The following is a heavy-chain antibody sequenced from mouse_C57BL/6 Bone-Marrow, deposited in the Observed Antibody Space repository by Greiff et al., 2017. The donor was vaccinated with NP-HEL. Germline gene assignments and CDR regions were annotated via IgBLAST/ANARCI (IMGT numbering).Heavy chain of an antibody. CDR1: GYSFTSYY. CDR2: LYPGSGNT. V-gene: IGHV1-66*01. J-gene: IGHJ2*01. Sequence: QVQLQQSGPELVKPGASVQISCTASGYSFTSYYIHWVTQRPGQGLEWIGWLYPGSGNTKYNAKFKGLATLSADTSSSTAYIQLSSLTAEGSEVYNFARCFDDWGQGTTLTVST. CDR3: ARCFDD.